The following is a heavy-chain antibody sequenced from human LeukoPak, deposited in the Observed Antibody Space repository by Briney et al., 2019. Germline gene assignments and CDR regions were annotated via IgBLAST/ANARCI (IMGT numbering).Heavy chain of an antibody. CDR3: ARHGYYDSSVHFDY. CDR1: GYSISSGYY. D-gene: IGHD3-22*01. V-gene: IGHV4-38-2*02. CDR2: INHSGNT. J-gene: IGHJ4*02. Sequence: SETLSLTCTVSGYSISSGYYWGLIRQPPGKGLEWIGTINHSGNTYYNPSLKSRVTISVDTSKNQFSLKLSSVTAADTAVYYCARHGYYDSSVHFDYWGQGTLVTVSS.